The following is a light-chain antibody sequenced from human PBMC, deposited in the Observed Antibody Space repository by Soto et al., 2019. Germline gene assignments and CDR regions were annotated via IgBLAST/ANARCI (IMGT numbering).Light chain of an antibody. CDR2: AAS. Sequence: AIQMTQSPSSLSASVGDRVTITCRASQDIGNDLAWYHQKPGKAPKLLIYAASSLQSGVPSRFSGSGSGTDFTLTIGSLQPEDSATYHCLQDYNYPYTFGQGTKLEIK. CDR3: LQDYNYPYT. J-gene: IGKJ2*01. CDR1: QDIGND. V-gene: IGKV1-6*01.